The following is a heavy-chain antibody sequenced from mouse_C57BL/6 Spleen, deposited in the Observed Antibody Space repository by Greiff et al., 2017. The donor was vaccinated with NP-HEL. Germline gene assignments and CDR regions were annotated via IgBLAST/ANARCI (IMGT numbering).Heavy chain of an antibody. V-gene: IGHV1-54*01. CDR3: ARSPYDGGDY. J-gene: IGHJ4*01. D-gene: IGHD2-3*01. CDR1: GYAFTNYL. Sequence: VQLQQSGAELVRPGTSVKVSCKASGYAFTNYLIEWVKQRPGQGLEWIGVINPGSGGTNYNEKFKGKATLTADKSSSTAYMQLSSLTSEDSAVYFCARSPYDGGDYWGQGTSVTVSS. CDR2: INPGSGGT.